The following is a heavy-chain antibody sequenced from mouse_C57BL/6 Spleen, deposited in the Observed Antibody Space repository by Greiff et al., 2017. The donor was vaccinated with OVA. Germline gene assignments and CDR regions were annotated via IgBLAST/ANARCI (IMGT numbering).Heavy chain of an antibody. CDR1: GYTFPSYW. D-gene: IGHD4-1*01. Sequence: VKLQQPGTELVKPGASVKLSCKASGYTFPSYWMHWVKQRPGQGLEWIGNINPSNGGTNYNEKFKSKATLTVDKSSSTAYMQLSSLTSEDSAVYYCARGLALYYFDYWGQGTTLTVSS. CDR3: ARGLALYYFDY. V-gene: IGHV1-53*01. J-gene: IGHJ2*01. CDR2: INPSNGGT.